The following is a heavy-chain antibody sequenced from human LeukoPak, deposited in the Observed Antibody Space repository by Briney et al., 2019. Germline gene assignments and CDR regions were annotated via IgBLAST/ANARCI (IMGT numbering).Heavy chain of an antibody. D-gene: IGHD6-19*01. Sequence: SETLSLTCTVSGGSISSYYWSWIRQPAGKGLEWIGRIYTSGSINYNPSLKSRVTMSVDTSKNQFSLKLSSVTAADTAVYYCARDRQPGIAVAGIDYFDYWGQGTLVTVSS. CDR1: GGSISSYY. CDR2: IYTSGSI. CDR3: ARDRQPGIAVAGIDYFDY. J-gene: IGHJ4*02. V-gene: IGHV4-4*07.